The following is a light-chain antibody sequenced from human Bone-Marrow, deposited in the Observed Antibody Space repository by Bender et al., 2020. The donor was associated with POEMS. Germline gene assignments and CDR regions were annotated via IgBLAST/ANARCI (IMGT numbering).Light chain of an antibody. Sequence: QSALTQPASVSGSPGQSITISCTGTSSDVGGSKYVSWYQQHPGKAPKLIIHEVSKRPSGVPDRFSGSKSGNTASLTVSGLQAEDEADFYCSSYAGSANLVFGGGTKLTVL. CDR3: SSYAGSANLV. J-gene: IGLJ3*02. CDR2: EVS. CDR1: SSDVGGSKY. V-gene: IGLV2-8*01.